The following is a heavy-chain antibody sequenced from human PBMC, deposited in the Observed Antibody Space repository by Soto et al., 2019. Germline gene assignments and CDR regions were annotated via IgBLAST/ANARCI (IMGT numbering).Heavy chain of an antibody. J-gene: IGHJ3*02. CDR1: GYTFSSYA. CDR3: ARGVSYYDSSGYYYYGHAFDI. Sequence: ASVKVSCKASGYTFSSYAISWVRQAPGQGLEWLGGIIPIFGTANYAQKFQGRVTITADESTSTAYMELSSLRSEDTAVYYCARGVSYYDSSGYYYYGHAFDIWGQGTMVTVSS. D-gene: IGHD3-22*01. CDR2: IIPIFGTA. V-gene: IGHV1-69*13.